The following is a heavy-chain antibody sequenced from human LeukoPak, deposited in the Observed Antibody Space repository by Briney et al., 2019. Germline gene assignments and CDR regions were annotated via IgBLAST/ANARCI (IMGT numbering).Heavy chain of an antibody. J-gene: IGHJ3*02. Sequence: PSETLSLTCTVSGGSISSSSYYWGWIRQPPGKGLEWIGSIYYSGSTYYNPPLKSRVTISVDTSKNQFSLKLSSVTAADTAVYYCARRLNVLHAFDIWGQGTMVTVSS. V-gene: IGHV4-39*01. CDR2: IYYSGST. D-gene: IGHD3-16*01. CDR3: ARRLNVLHAFDI. CDR1: GGSISSSSYY.